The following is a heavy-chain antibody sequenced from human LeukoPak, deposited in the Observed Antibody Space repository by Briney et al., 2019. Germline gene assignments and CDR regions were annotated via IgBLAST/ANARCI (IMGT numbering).Heavy chain of an antibody. Sequence: GGSLRLSCAASGFTFSSYSMNWVRQAPAKGLEWVSSISSSSSYIYYADSVKGRFTISRDNAKNSLYLQMNSLRAEDTAVYYCARDPDLGYGFVAFDIWGQGTMVTVSS. CDR3: ARDPDLGYGFVAFDI. V-gene: IGHV3-21*01. CDR2: ISSSSSYI. D-gene: IGHD6-13*01. CDR1: GFTFSSYS. J-gene: IGHJ3*02.